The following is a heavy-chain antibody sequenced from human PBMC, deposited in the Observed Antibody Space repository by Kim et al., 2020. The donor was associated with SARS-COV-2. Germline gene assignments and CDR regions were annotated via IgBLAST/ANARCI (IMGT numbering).Heavy chain of an antibody. Sequence: GGSLRLSCTASGFTFSSYGMHWVRQAPGKGLEWVALIWFDGTNQYYADSVKGRFTISRDNSKSALYLQMNCLGDDDTAVSYCAKDRSGDSYAFDIWGQGT. V-gene: IGHV3-33*06. D-gene: IGHD4-17*01. CDR1: GFTFSSYG. CDR2: IWFDGTNQ. CDR3: AKDRSGDSYAFDI. J-gene: IGHJ3*02.